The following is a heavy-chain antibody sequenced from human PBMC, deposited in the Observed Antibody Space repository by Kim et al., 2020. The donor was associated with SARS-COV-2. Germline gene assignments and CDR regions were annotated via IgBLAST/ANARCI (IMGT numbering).Heavy chain of an antibody. CDR2: ISYDGSNK. CDR1: GFTFSSYG. D-gene: IGHD3-10*01. V-gene: IGHV3-33*05. CDR3: ARDWVNRYYGSGRSRFDP. J-gene: IGHJ5*02. Sequence: GGSLRLSCAASGFTFSSYGMHWVRQAPGKGLEWVAVISYDGSNKYYADSVKGRFTISRDNSKNTLYLQMNSLRAEDTAVYYCARDWVNRYYGSGRSRFDPWGQGTLVTVSS.